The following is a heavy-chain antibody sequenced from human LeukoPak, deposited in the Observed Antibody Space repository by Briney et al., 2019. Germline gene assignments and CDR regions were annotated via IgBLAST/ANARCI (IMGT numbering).Heavy chain of an antibody. V-gene: IGHV4-59*01. CDR3: ARSLLPHAFDI. Sequence: PSETLSLTCTVSGGSISTYYWSWIRQPPGKGLEWIGYIYYSGSTNYNPSLKGRVTISVDTSKNQFSLKLSSVTAADTAVYYCARSLLPHAFDIWGQGTMVTVSS. CDR1: GGSISTYY. CDR2: IYYSGST. D-gene: IGHD3-22*01. J-gene: IGHJ3*02.